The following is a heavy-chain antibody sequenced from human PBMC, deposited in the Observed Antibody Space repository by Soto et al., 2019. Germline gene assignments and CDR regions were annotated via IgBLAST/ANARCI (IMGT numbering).Heavy chain of an antibody. J-gene: IGHJ6*02. D-gene: IGHD2-21*01. CDR2: IYYSGSP. CDR1: GGSIRSGDYY. Sequence: SETLSLTCTVSGGSIRSGDYYWSWIRQPPGKGLEWIGYIYYSGSPYYNPSLKSRVTISLDTSKNQFSLKLTSVTAADSAVYYCARESISFSRMDVWGQGTRVTVSS. CDR3: ARESISFSRMDV. V-gene: IGHV4-30-4*01.